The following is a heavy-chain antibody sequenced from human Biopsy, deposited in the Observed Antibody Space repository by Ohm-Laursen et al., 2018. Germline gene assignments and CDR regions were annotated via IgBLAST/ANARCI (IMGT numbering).Heavy chain of an antibody. CDR2: IYYSGGT. CDR3: ARVEAGTYDALDI. Sequence: SHTLSLTCSVFGGSITGYEWIWTRLAPGKGWEWIGYIYYSGGTKYNPSLASRVTFSVDMSKSQFSLKLYSVTAADTAVYYCARVEAGTYDALDIWGQGTLVAVSA. D-gene: IGHD1-26*01. V-gene: IGHV4-59*13. J-gene: IGHJ3*02. CDR1: GGSITGYE.